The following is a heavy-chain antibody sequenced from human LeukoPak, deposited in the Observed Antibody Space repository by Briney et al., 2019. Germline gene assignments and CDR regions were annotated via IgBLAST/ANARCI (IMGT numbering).Heavy chain of an antibody. Sequence: GESLKISFQGSGYSFSTYWIGWVRPLPGEGLEWMGVIYPDDSDTRYSPSFQGQVTISADRSIRTAYLQWTSLKASDTAMYYCARQRGSSGTINWLDPWGQGTLVTVSS. CDR2: IYPDDSDT. V-gene: IGHV5-51*01. CDR3: ARQRGSSGTINWLDP. J-gene: IGHJ5*02. D-gene: IGHD3-10*01. CDR1: GYSFSTYW.